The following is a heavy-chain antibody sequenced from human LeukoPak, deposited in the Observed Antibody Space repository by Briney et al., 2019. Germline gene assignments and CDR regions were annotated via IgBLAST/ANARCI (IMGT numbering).Heavy chain of an antibody. J-gene: IGHJ4*02. CDR3: AKDRGMIAAAPPDY. CDR2: IIPILGIA. Sequence: GASVKVSCKASGGTFSSYAINWVRQAPGQGLEWMGRIIPILGIANYAQKFQGRVTITADKSTSTAYMELSSLRSEDTAVYYCAKDRGMIAAAPPDYWGQGTLVTASS. CDR1: GGTFSSYA. D-gene: IGHD6-13*01. V-gene: IGHV1-69*04.